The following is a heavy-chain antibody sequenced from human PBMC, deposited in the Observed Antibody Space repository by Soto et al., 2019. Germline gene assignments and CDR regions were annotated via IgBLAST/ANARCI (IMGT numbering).Heavy chain of an antibody. D-gene: IGHD5-18*01. J-gene: IGHJ5*02. CDR3: AKDRSVDTRDWFDP. Sequence: EVQLLESGGGLVHPGGSLRLSCAASGFTFSSFVMSWVRQAPGKGLEWVSAISGSGDATSYADSVKGRFTDSRDNSKNTLYLQMNSLRGDDTAVYYCAKDRSVDTRDWFDPWGQGTLVTVSS. CDR1: GFTFSSFV. V-gene: IGHV3-23*01. CDR2: ISGSGDAT.